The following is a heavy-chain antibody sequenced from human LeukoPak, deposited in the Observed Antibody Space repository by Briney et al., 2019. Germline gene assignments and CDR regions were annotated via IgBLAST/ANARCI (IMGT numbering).Heavy chain of an antibody. CDR2: TSGPGGSR. CDR3: AKKVGLVSAPLYYFDL. V-gene: IGHV3-23*01. J-gene: IGHJ4*02. CDR1: GFTFSSYA. D-gene: IGHD6-6*01. Sequence: GGSLRLSCAASGFTFSSYAMSWVRQAPGKGLEWVSATSGPGGSRDYADSVKGRFTISRDNSKNTLYLQMNSLRAEDTAIYYCAKKVGLVSAPLYYFDLWGQGSLVTVSS.